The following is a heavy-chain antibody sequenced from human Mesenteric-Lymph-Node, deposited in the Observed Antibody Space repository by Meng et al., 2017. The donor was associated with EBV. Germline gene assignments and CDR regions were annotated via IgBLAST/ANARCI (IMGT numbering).Heavy chain of an antibody. J-gene: IGHJ4*02. V-gene: IGHV6-1*01. CDR2: TYYRSKWYN. D-gene: IGHD1-26*01. CDR1: GDSVSSNSAA. CDR3: ARVAVGISSFDY. Sequence: QVQLQQSGPGLVXXXXXPSLTCXXPGDSVSSNSAAWNWIRQSPSRGLEWLGRTYYRSKWYNDYAVSVKSRITINPDTSKNQFSLQLNSVTPEDTAVYYCARVAVGISSFDYWGQGTLVTVSS.